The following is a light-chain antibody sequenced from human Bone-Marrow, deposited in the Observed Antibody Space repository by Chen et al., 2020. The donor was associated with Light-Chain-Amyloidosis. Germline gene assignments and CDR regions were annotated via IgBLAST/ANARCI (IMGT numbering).Light chain of an antibody. J-gene: IGLJ2*01. CDR3: QSADSSGTYEVI. CDR1: DLPTKY. Sequence: SYELTQPPSVSVSPGQTARITCSGDDLPTKYAYWYQQKPGQAPVLVIHRHTERPSGISERFSGSSSGTTATLTISGVQAEEEADYHCQSADSSGTYEVIFGGGTKLTVL. CDR2: RHT. V-gene: IGLV3-25*02.